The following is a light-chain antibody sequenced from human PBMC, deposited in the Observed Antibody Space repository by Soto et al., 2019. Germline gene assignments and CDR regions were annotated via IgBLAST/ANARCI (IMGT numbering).Light chain of an antibody. J-gene: IGKJ5*01. CDR1: QSVSSNY. CDR3: QQRSNWPIT. CDR2: DAS. V-gene: IGKV3-11*01. Sequence: EIVLPQSPGTLSLSPGERATLSCRASQSVSSNYLAWYQQKPGQAPRLLIYDASNRATGIPARFSGSGSGTDFTLTISSLEPEDFAVYYCQQRSNWPITFGQGTRLEI.